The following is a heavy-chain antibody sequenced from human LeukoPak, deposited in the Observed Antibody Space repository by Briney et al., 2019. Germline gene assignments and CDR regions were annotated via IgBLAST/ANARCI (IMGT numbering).Heavy chain of an antibody. CDR3: ARYSAPVTSIDY. CDR1: GGSIGSNY. D-gene: IGHD2-21*02. J-gene: IGHJ4*02. Sequence: SETLSLTCTVSGGSIGSNYWSWIRQPPGKGLEWIGYIYHSGSTNYNPSLKSRVTISVDTSKNQFSLMLSSATAADTAVYYCARYSAPVTSIDYWGQGTLVTVSS. V-gene: IGHV4-59*01. CDR2: IYHSGST.